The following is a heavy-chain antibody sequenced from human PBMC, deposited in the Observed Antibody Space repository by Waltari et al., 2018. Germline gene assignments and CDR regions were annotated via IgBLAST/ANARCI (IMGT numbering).Heavy chain of an antibody. CDR2: INHSGNT. J-gene: IGHJ6*02. CDR1: GGSFSGYY. CDR3: ARGRSMVSLYYHYGMDV. V-gene: IGHV4-34*01. Sequence: QVQLQQWGAGLLKPSETLSLTCAVYGGSFSGYYWSWIRQPPGKGLEWIGEINHSGNTNYNPSLKRRGTISVDTSKNQFSLKLSSVTAADTAVYYCARGRSMVSLYYHYGMDVWGQGTTVTVSS. D-gene: IGHD2-8*01.